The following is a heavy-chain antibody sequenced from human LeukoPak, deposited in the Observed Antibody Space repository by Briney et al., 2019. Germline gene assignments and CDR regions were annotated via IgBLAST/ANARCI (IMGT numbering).Heavy chain of an antibody. CDR2: IYSGDSDT. CDR3: ATLDGPTRNFDY. V-gene: IGHV5-51*01. Sequence: GESLKIFCKGSGYSFTSYWIGWVPQMPGKGLEWVGIIYSGDSDTRYSPSFQGQVTISADRSISTAYLQWSSLKASDTAMYYCATLDGPTRNFDYWGQGTLVTVSS. J-gene: IGHJ4*02. D-gene: IGHD1-1*01. CDR1: GYSFTSYW.